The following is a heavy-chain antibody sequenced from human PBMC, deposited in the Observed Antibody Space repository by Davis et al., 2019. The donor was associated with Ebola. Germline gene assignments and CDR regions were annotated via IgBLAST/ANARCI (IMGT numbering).Heavy chain of an antibody. CDR2: IYPGDSDT. Sequence: KVSCKASGYTFTSSGISWLRQMPAKDMEWLGIIYPGDSDTRYSPSFQGQVTISADKSISTAYLQWSSLKASDTAMYYCARHDSFYYGSGTYSKAGYYYYMDVWGKGTTVTVSS. CDR1: GYTFTSSG. V-gene: IGHV5-51*01. J-gene: IGHJ6*03. D-gene: IGHD3-10*01. CDR3: ARHDSFYYGSGTYSKAGYYYYMDV.